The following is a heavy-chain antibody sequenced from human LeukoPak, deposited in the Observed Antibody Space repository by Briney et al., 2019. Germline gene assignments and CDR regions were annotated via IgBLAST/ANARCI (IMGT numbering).Heavy chain of an antibody. CDR3: ARATAAYYYYMDV. CDR1: GFTFDDYG. Sequence: GGSLRLSCAASGFTFDDYGMSWVRQAPGKGLEWVSGINWNGGSTGYAVSVKGRFTISRDNAKNSLYLQMNSLRAEDTALYYCARATAAYYYYMDVWGKGTTVTVSS. J-gene: IGHJ6*03. D-gene: IGHD2-2*01. V-gene: IGHV3-20*04. CDR2: INWNGGST.